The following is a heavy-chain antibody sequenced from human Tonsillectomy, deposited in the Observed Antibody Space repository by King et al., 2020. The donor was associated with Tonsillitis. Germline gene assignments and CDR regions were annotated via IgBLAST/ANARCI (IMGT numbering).Heavy chain of an antibody. CDR2: IIPVFGTA. CDR3: AREGYDILTGYYRNFFDY. Sequence: QLVQYGAELKKPGSSVKVSCKASGGTFSSYGIHWVRQDPGQGLEWLGGIIPVFGTANYAQKFQGRVTITADESTSTVYMELRSLRSEDTAVYYCAREGYDILTGYYRNFFDYWGQGTLVTVSS. CDR1: GGTFSSYG. V-gene: IGHV1-69*01. D-gene: IGHD3-9*01. J-gene: IGHJ4*02.